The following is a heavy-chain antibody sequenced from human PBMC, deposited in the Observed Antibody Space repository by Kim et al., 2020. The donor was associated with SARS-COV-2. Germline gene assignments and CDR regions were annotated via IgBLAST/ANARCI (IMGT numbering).Heavy chain of an antibody. CDR1: GFTFSDYY. J-gene: IGHJ4*02. CDR3: ARQPGGDPEFSREDY. D-gene: IGHD3-16*01. Sequence: GGSLRLSCAASGFTFSDYYMSWIRQAPGKGLEWVSYISSSSSYTNYADSVKGRFTISRDNAKNSLYLQMNSLRAEDTAVYYCARQPGGDPEFSREDYWGQGTLVTVSS. V-gene: IGHV3-11*03. CDR2: ISSSSSYT.